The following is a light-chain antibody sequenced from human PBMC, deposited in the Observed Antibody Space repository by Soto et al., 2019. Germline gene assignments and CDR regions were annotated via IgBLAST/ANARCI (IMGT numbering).Light chain of an antibody. V-gene: IGLV1-40*01. Sequence: QSVLTQPPSVSGAPGQRGTISCTGSSSNIGAGYDVHWYQQLPGTAPKLLIYGNSNRPSGVPDRFSGSKSGTSASLAITGLQAEDEADYYCQSYDSSLSAPVVFGGGTKVTVL. CDR3: QSYDSSLSAPVV. J-gene: IGLJ2*01. CDR1: SSNIGAGYD. CDR2: GNS.